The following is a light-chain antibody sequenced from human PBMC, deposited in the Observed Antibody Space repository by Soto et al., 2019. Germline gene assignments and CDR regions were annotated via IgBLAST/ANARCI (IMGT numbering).Light chain of an antibody. J-gene: IGKJ4*01. V-gene: IGKV3-15*01. CDR2: GAS. Sequence: EIVMTQSPATLSVSPGERATLSCRASQSVSSYLAWYQQKPGQAPRLLIYGASTRATGIPARFSGSGSGTEFILTISSLQSEDFAVYYCQQYSKWPLTFGGGTRWIS. CDR1: QSVSSY. CDR3: QQYSKWPLT.